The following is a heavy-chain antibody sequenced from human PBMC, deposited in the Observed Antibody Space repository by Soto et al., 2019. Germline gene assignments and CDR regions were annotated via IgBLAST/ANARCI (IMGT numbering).Heavy chain of an antibody. Sequence: QVKLVQSGAEVKKPGSSVKVSCKASGGTFSSYTISWVRQAPGQGLEWMGRIIPILGIANYAHKFQGRVTITADKATSTAYMELSSLRSEDTAVYYCARDPNSYDSGDYVGQIEIDYWGQGTRVAVSS. D-gene: IGHD4-17*01. V-gene: IGHV1-69*08. CDR2: IIPILGIA. J-gene: IGHJ4*02. CDR1: GGTFSSYT. CDR3: ARDPNSYDSGDYVGQIEIDY.